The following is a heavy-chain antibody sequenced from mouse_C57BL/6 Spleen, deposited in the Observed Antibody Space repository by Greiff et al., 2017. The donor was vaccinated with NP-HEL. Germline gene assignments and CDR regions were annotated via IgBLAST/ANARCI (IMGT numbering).Heavy chain of an antibody. V-gene: IGHV5-16*01. CDR2: INYDGSST. Sequence: EVQLVESEGGLVQPGSSMKLSCTASGFTFSDYYMAWVRQVPEKGLEWVANINYDGSSTYYLDSLKSRFIISRDNAKNILYLQMSSLKSEDTATYYCARERVGYSYYFDYWGQGTTLTVSS. D-gene: IGHD2-3*01. CDR3: ARERVGYSYYFDY. CDR1: GFTFSDYY. J-gene: IGHJ2*01.